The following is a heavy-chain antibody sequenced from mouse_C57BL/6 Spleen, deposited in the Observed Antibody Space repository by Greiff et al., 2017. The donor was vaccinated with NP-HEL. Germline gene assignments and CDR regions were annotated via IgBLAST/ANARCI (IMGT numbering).Heavy chain of an antibody. CDR3: AREGSPQSFDY. Sequence: VKLQQPGAELVKPGASVKLSCKASGYTFTSYWMHWVKQRPGQGLEWIGMIHPNSGSTNYNEKFKSKATLTVDKSSSTAYMQLSSLTSEDSAVYYCAREGSPQSFDYWGQGTTLTVSS. CDR1: GYTFTSYW. D-gene: IGHD1-1*02. CDR2: IHPNSGST. J-gene: IGHJ2*01. V-gene: IGHV1-64*01.